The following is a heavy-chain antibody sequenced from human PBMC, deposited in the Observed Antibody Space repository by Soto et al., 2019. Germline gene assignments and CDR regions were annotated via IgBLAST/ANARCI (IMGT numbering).Heavy chain of an antibody. CDR1: GGTFCSYA. CDR2: IIPIFGTA. D-gene: IGHD6-13*01. Sequence: QVQLVQSGAGVKKPGSSVKVSCKASGGTFCSYAISWVRQAPGQGLEWMGGIIPIFGTANYAQKFQGRVTITADESTSTAYMELSSLRSEDTAVYYCTLSSWVYGYYYYGMHVWGQGTTVTVSS. V-gene: IGHV1-69*01. CDR3: TLSSWVYGYYYYGMHV. J-gene: IGHJ6*02.